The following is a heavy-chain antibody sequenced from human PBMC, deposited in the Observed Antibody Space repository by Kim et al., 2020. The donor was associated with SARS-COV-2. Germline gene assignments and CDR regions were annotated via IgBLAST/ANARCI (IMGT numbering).Heavy chain of an antibody. J-gene: IGHJ6*02. Sequence: GGSLRLSCAASGFTFSSYAMSWVRQAPGKGLEWVSAISGSGGSTYYADSVKGRFTISRDNSKNTLYLQMNSLRAEDTAVYYCAKDDSSSWYERNYYYYGMDVWGQGTTVTVSS. V-gene: IGHV3-23*01. CDR3: AKDDSSSWYERNYYYYGMDV. CDR1: GFTFSSYA. CDR2: ISGSGGST. D-gene: IGHD6-13*01.